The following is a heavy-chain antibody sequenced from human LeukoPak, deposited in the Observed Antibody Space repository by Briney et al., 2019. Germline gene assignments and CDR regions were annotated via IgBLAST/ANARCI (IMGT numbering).Heavy chain of an antibody. Sequence: GGSLRLSCATSGFTFNNYNMNWVRQAPGRALEWVSSITSSGTYIFYADSVKGRFTISRDNAKNSLYLQMNSLGPEDTAVYYCATSFLASGAIGGYWGQGTLVTVSS. CDR2: ITSSGTYI. D-gene: IGHD3-3*01. CDR1: GFTFNNYN. V-gene: IGHV3-21*01. CDR3: ATSFLASGAIGGY. J-gene: IGHJ4*02.